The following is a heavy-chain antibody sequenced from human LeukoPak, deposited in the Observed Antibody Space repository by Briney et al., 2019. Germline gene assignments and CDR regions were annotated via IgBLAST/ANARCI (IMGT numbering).Heavy chain of an antibody. J-gene: IGHJ6*02. CDR3: ARDSYYYYYGMDV. Sequence: LSLTCAVYGGSFSGYYWSWIRQAPGKGLEWVSYISSSGSTIYYADSVKGRFTISRDNAKNSLYLQMNSLRAEDTAVYYCARDSYYYYYGMDVWGQGTTVTVSS. CDR1: GGSFSGYY. CDR2: ISSSGSTI. V-gene: IGHV3-11*04.